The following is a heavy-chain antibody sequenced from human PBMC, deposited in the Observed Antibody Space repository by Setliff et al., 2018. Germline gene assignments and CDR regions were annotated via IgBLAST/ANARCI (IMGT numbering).Heavy chain of an antibody. CDR3: ARESRYGGYMDV. CDR1: GGSFSGYY. V-gene: IGHV4-34*01. D-gene: IGHD3-16*01. CDR2: INHSGST. J-gene: IGHJ6*03. Sequence: PSETLSLTCAVYGGSFSGYYWSWIRQPPGKGLEWIGEINHSGSTNYNPSLKSRVTISVDTSKNQFSLKLSSVTAADTAVYYCARESRYGGYMDVWGKGTTVTSP.